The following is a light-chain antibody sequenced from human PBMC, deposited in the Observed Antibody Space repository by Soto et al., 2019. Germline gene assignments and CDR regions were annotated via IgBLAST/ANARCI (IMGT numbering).Light chain of an antibody. CDR2: DVS. Sequence: QSALSQPRSVSGSPGQSVTISCTGTSSDVGIYNYVSWYQQHPGKAPKLMIYDVSKRPSGVPDRFSGSKSGNTASLTISGLQAEDEADYHCCSYAGSYTVIFGGGTKLTVL. J-gene: IGLJ2*01. CDR1: SSDVGIYNY. CDR3: CSYAGSYTVI. V-gene: IGLV2-11*01.